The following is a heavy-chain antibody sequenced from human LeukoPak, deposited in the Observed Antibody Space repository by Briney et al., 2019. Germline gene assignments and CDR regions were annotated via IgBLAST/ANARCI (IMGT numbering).Heavy chain of an antibody. V-gene: IGHV3-30-3*01. CDR1: GFTFRNYV. J-gene: IGHJ4*02. D-gene: IGHD3-10*01. CDR3: AREGYYGSGSPPSLYFDY. CDR2: TSSDLNVK. Sequence: GGPLRLSCAASGFTFRNYVIHWVRQAPGKGLEWVAVTSSDLNVKLYADSVKGRFTISRDNSRSTLYLQMNSLRPGDTAIYYCAREGYYGSGSPPSLYFDYWGQGTLVTVSS.